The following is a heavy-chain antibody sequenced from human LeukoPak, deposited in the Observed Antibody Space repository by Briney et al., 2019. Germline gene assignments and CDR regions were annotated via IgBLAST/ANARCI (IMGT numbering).Heavy chain of an antibody. CDR1: GGSISTYY. J-gene: IGHJ5*02. CDR2: TYTSGST. Sequence: PSETLSLTCAVSGGSISTYYWSWIRQPAGKGLEWIGRTYTSGSTNYNPSLKSRVTMSVDTSKNQFSLNLRSVTAADTAVYYCARYSANYVWFDPWGQGTLVTVSS. CDR3: ARYSANYVWFDP. D-gene: IGHD4/OR15-4a*01. V-gene: IGHV4-59*10.